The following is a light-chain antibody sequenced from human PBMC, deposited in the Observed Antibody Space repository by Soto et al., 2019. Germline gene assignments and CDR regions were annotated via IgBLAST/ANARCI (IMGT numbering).Light chain of an antibody. CDR3: QQRSSWPLLT. V-gene: IGKV3-11*01. CDR1: QSVSNY. Sequence: EIVLTQSPATLSLSPGERATLSCRASQSVSNYLAWFQQKPGQAPRLLIYDASNRATGIPARFSASGSATDFTLTISSLEPEDFAVYYCQQRSSWPLLTFGGGTKVEI. J-gene: IGKJ4*01. CDR2: DAS.